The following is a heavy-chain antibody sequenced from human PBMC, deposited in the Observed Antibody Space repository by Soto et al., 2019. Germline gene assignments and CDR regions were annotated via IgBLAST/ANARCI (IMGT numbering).Heavy chain of an antibody. D-gene: IGHD2-15*01. J-gene: IGHJ3*01. V-gene: IGHV6-1*01. CDR2: TYLRSKWYN. Sequence: PSQALSLPSVISGDSVSTNSATCNLIRHSPSRGLEWLGRTYLRSKWYNEYAVSVKSRIAIRPDTSKNLFSLQLSSVTPEDTAVYFCARAAVAFDAFDLWGQGTVVTVSS. CDR1: GDSVSTNSAT. CDR3: ARAAVAFDAFDL.